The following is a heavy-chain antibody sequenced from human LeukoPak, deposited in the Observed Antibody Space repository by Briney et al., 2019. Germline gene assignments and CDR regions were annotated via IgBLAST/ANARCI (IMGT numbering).Heavy chain of an antibody. D-gene: IGHD6-19*01. V-gene: IGHV3-53*01. J-gene: IGHJ4*02. Sequence: PGGSLRLSCAVSGFSVSSNYMTWVRQAPGKGLEWVSVLYSGGTTYYADSVKGRFTISRDNSKNTLCLQMNSLRAEDTAVYYCAREFSGCDYWGQGTLVTVSS. CDR3: AREFSGCDY. CDR1: GFSVSSNY. CDR2: LYSGGTT.